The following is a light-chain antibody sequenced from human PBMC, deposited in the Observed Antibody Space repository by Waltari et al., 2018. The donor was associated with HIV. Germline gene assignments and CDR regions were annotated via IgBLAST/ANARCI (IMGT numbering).Light chain of an antibody. CDR2: QVS. CDR3: MQATQWPYT. CDR1: QSLLNRDGNTY. V-gene: IGKV2-30*01. Sequence: DVVMTQSPLSLPVTLGQPASISCRPSQSLLNRDGNTYLNWFQQRPGQSPRRLIHQVSKRDSGVPDRFSGSGSGTDFTLKISRVEAEDVGIYYCMQATQWPYTFGQGTKLEF. J-gene: IGKJ2*01.